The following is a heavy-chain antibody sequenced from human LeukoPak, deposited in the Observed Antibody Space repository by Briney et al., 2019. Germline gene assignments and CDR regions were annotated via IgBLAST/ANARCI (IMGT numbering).Heavy chain of an antibody. Sequence: GGSLRLSCVASGFTLSSYAMSWVRQAPGKGLEWVSAIRSGGDTFYSDSVKGRFTISRDDSGNTLYLQMNSLTAGDTAIYYCATQNFDYWGPGTLVTVSS. J-gene: IGHJ4*02. CDR1: GFTLSSYA. CDR3: ATQNFDY. CDR2: IRSGGDT. V-gene: IGHV3-23*01.